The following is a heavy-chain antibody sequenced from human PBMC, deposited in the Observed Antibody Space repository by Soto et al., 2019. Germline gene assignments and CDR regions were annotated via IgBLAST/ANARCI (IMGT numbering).Heavy chain of an antibody. V-gene: IGHV3-7*03. CDR1: GFTLNNYY. J-gene: IGHJ4*02. CDR3: ARDPVTAD. Sequence: GGSLRLSCAASGFTLNNYYLSWVRQAPGKGLEWVGNIKGDGSDPHYVDSVKGRFTISRDNAENSIYLQMNSLKAEDTAMYYCARDPVTADWGQGTLVTVSS. CDR2: IKGDGSDP.